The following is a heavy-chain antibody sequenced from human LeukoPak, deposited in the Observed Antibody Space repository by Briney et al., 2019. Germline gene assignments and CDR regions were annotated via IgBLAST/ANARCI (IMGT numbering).Heavy chain of an antibody. CDR1: GDSVSSNSAA. J-gene: IGHJ4*02. V-gene: IGHV6-1*01. CDR3: ARDQEGTYYYDSSGYHGFDY. Sequence: SQTLSLTCAISGDSVSSNSAAWNWIGQSPSRGLEWLGRTYYRSKWYNDYAVSVKSRITINPDTSKNQFSLQLNSVTPEDTAVYYCARDQEGTYYYDSSGYHGFDYWGQGTLVTVSS. D-gene: IGHD3-22*01. CDR2: TYYRSKWYN.